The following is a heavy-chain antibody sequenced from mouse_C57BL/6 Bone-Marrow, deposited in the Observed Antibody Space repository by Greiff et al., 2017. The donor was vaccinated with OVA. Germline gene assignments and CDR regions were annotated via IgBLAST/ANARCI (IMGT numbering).Heavy chain of an antibody. CDR3: ARYIGDYYGSSSSYYAMDY. CDR2: INPYNGGT. Sequence: EVQLQESGPVLVKPGASVKMSCKASGYTFTDYYMNWVKQSHGKSLEWIGVINPYNGGTSYNQKFKGKATLTVDKSSSTAYMELNSLTSEDSAVYYCARYIGDYYGSSSSYYAMDYWGQGTSVTVSS. J-gene: IGHJ4*01. V-gene: IGHV1-19*01. CDR1: GYTFTDYY. D-gene: IGHD1-1*01.